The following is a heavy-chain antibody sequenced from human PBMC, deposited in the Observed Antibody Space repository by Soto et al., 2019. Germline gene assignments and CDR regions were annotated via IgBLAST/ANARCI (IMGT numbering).Heavy chain of an antibody. V-gene: IGHV3-30*18. CDR3: AKDPVTGAKDAYGMDV. J-gene: IGHJ6*02. CDR2: ISYDGSNK. D-gene: IGHD1-20*01. Sequence: QVQLVESGGGVVQPGRSLRLSCAASGFTFSSYGMHWVRQAPGKGLEWVAVISYDGSNKYYADSVKGRFTISRDNSKNTLYLQMNSLRAEDTAVYYCAKDPVTGAKDAYGMDVWGQGTTVTVSS. CDR1: GFTFSSYG.